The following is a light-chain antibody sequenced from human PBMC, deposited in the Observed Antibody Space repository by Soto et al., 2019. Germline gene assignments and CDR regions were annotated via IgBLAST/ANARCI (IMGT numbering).Light chain of an antibody. V-gene: IGLV1-40*01. CDR2: GNS. Sequence: QSVLTQPPSVSGAPGQRVTISCTGSSSNIGAGYDVHWYQQLPGTAPKLLIYGNSNRPSGVPDRFSGSKSGTSASLAITGLQGEDAADYYCQSYDSSLSGVVFGGGTKLTVL. J-gene: IGLJ2*01. CDR3: QSYDSSLSGVV. CDR1: SSNIGAGYD.